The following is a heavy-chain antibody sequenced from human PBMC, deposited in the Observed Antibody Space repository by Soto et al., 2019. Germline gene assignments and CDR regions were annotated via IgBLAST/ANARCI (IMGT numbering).Heavy chain of an antibody. CDR1: GGSFSGYY. CDR2: INHSGST. V-gene: IGHV4-34*01. D-gene: IGHD6-13*01. J-gene: IGHJ6*02. CDR3: ARKRAAAGTRGRVNYYYYGMDV. Sequence: SETLSLTCAVYGGSFSGYYWSWIRQPPGKGLEWIGEINHSGSTNYNPSLKSRVTISVDTSKTQFSLKLSSVTAADTAVYSCARKRAAAGTRGRVNYYYYGMDVWGHGTTVTV.